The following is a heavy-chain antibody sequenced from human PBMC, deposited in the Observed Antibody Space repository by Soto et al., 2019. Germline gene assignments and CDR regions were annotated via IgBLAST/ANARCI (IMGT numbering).Heavy chain of an antibody. CDR2: INHSRST. Sequence: QLQLQESGPGLVKPSETLSLTCTVSGGSISSSVYYWGWIRQPPGKGLEWIGTINHSRSTYYNPSLKSRVTISVDTSKNQLSLRLSSVTAADTAVYYCARLDHYYDSTDRDYCGQGTLVIVSS. D-gene: IGHD3-22*01. CDR3: ARLDHYYDSTDRDY. CDR1: GGSISSSVYY. J-gene: IGHJ4*02. V-gene: IGHV4-39*01.